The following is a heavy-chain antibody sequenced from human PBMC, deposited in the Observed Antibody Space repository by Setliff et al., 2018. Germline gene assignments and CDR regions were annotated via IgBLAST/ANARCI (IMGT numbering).Heavy chain of an antibody. Sequence: PSATLSLTCSVSGDSINSGGVCWAWIRQPPGGDLEWVGYICYTGTSTYYNPSLASRLSISVDKSMNQFSLRLNSVTAADTAVYYCARGGSNSGWYGFFDFWGQGAQVTVSS. CDR2: ICYTGTST. CDR1: GDSINSGGVC. V-gene: IGHV4-30-4*08. J-gene: IGHJ4*02. D-gene: IGHD6-19*01. CDR3: ARGGSNSGWYGFFDF.